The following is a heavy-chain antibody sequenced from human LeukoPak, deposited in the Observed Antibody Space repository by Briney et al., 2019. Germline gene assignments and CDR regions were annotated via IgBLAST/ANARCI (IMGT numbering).Heavy chain of an antibody. Sequence: GGSLRLSCAASGFTFSSYWMSWVRQAPGEGLEWVANIKQDGSEKYYVDSVKGRFTISRDNAKNSLYLQMNSLRAEDTAVYYCARRYYDYVWGSYQFDYWGQGTLVTVSS. CDR2: IKQDGSEK. D-gene: IGHD3-16*02. V-gene: IGHV3-7*01. J-gene: IGHJ4*02. CDR1: GFTFSSYW. CDR3: ARRYYDYVWGSYQFDY.